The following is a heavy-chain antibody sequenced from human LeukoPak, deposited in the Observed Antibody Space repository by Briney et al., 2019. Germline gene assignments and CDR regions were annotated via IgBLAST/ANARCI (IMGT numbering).Heavy chain of an antibody. CDR2: MNPNSGNT. D-gene: IGHD2-15*01. Sequence: ASVKVSCKASGYTFTSYDINWVRQATGQGLEWMGWMNPNSGNTGYAQKFQGRVTMTRNTSISTAYMELSSLRSEDTAVYYCARHGGSPPRYYYYMDVWGKGTTVTISS. CDR1: GYTFTSYD. CDR3: ARHGGSPPRYYYYMDV. V-gene: IGHV1-8*01. J-gene: IGHJ6*03.